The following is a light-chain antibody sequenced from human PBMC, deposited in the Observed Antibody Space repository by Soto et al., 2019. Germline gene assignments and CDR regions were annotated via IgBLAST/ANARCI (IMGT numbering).Light chain of an antibody. V-gene: IGKV3D-20*01. CDR3: QQYGSSLWT. CDR2: DAP. J-gene: IGKJ1*01. CDR1: QSASSY. Sequence: EIVLTQSPATLSLYPGERATLSCRASQSASSYLAWYQHIPGLAPRLRVYDAPNRATGIPARFSGSESGTDFTVSFSRLEPEDFAVYYWQQYGSSLWTFGQRTEV.